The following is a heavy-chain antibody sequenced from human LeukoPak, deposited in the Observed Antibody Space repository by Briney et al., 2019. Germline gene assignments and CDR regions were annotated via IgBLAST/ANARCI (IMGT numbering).Heavy chain of an antibody. CDR2: IWYDGSND. Sequence: GGSRRLSCAASGFTFSQYAMHWVRQAPGKGLEWVAAIWYDGSNDYYADSVKGRFTISRDNSKNTLSLQMNSLRAEDTAVYYCAREADCSGGGCYRGAFDIWGQGTMVTVSS. D-gene: IGHD2-15*01. CDR3: AREADCSGGGCYRGAFDI. J-gene: IGHJ3*02. V-gene: IGHV3-33*01. CDR1: GFTFSQYA.